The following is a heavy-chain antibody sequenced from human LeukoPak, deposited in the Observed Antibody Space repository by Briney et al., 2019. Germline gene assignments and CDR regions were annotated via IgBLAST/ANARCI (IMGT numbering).Heavy chain of an antibody. J-gene: IGHJ4*02. CDR2: ISGSGGTT. D-gene: IGHD2-2*01. Sequence: GGTLRLSCAASGFSFSSYGVSWVRQAPGKGLEWVSSISGSGGTTYYADSVKGRFTISRDNSKNSLYLQMNSLRAEDTAVYYCAKDRGSCTSTSCPQGLDYWGQGTLVTVSS. CDR1: GFSFSSYG. V-gene: IGHV3-23*01. CDR3: AKDRGSCTSTSCPQGLDY.